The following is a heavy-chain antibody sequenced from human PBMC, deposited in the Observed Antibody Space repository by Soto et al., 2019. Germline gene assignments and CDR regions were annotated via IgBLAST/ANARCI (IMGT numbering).Heavy chain of an antibody. D-gene: IGHD2-2*01. Sequence: VKVSCKASGYSFTSYAIYWVRQAPGQRLEWMGWINAGNGNTKYSQKLQGRVTFTGDTSASTAHMELSSLRSEDTAVYFCARGVENIVVVLDVFGYYGMDVWGQGPTVTVYS. V-gene: IGHV1-3*01. CDR3: ARGVENIVVVLDVFGYYGMDV. CDR1: GYSFTSYA. CDR2: INAGNGNT. J-gene: IGHJ6*02.